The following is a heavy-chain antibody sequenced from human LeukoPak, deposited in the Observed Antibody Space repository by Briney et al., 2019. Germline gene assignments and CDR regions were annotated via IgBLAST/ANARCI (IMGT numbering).Heavy chain of an antibody. CDR1: GDSVSSNSAA. V-gene: IGHV6-1*01. CDR3: AGYSLGGRDGYRLRRAFDI. Sequence: SQTLSLTCAISGDSVSSNSAAWNWIRQSPSRGLEWLGRTYYRSKWYNDYAVSVKSRITINPDTSKNQFSLQLNSVTPEDTAVYYCAGYSLGGRDGYRLRRAFDIWGQGTMVTVSS. CDR2: TYYRSKWYN. D-gene: IGHD5-24*01. J-gene: IGHJ3*02.